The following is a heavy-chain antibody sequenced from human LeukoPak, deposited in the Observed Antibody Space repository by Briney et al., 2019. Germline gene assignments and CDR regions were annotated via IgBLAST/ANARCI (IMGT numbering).Heavy chain of an antibody. V-gene: IGHV4-34*01. J-gene: IGHJ4*02. CDR2: INHSGST. CDR3: ARASNLLLDY. CDR1: GGSFSGYY. D-gene: IGHD2-15*01. Sequence: SETLSLTCAVYGGSFSGYYWSWIRQPPGKGLEWIGEINHSGSTNYNPSLKSRVTISVDTSKNQFSLKLSSVTAADTAVYYCARASNLLLDYWGQGTLVTVSS.